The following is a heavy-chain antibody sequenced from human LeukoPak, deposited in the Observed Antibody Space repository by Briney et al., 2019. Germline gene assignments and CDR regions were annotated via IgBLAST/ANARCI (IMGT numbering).Heavy chain of an antibody. Sequence: SETLSLTCAVYGGSFSGYYWSWIRQPPGKGLEWIGEINHSGSTNYNPSLKSRVTISVDTSKNQFSLKLSSVTAADTAVYYCARGLRRYYYDSSGYYYVGYYYYGMDVWGQGTTVTVSS. CDR3: ARGLRRYYYDSSGYYYVGYYYYGMDV. D-gene: IGHD3-22*01. CDR1: GGSFSGYY. J-gene: IGHJ6*02. V-gene: IGHV4-34*01. CDR2: INHSGST.